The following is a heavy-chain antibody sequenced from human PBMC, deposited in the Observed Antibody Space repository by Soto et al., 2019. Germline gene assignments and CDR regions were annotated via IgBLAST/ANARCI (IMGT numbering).Heavy chain of an antibody. J-gene: IGHJ4*02. Sequence: EYSVKVSCRTSGGTFSRYAISLVRQAPGQGLEWMGGIIPIFGTANYAQKFQGRVTITADKSTSTAYMELSSLRSEDTAGYYCERDGAAGIALYWGQGTMVNVFS. CDR2: IIPIFGTA. CDR1: GGTFSRYA. CDR3: ERDGAAGIALY. D-gene: IGHD6-13*01. V-gene: IGHV1-69*06.